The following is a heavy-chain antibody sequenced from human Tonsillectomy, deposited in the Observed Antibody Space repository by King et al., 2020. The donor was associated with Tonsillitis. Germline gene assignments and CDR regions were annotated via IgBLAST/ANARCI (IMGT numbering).Heavy chain of an antibody. D-gene: IGHD2-2*01. Sequence: VQLVESGGGLVQPGGSLRLSCAASGFTFSTYWMHWVRQAPGKGLVWVSRINSDGSSTSYADSVQGRFTISRDNAKNTLSLQMNSLRVEDTAVYYCARDYCSSTSCFPDVWGKGTTVTVSS. CDR2: INSDGSST. V-gene: IGHV3-74*01. CDR1: GFTFSTYW. CDR3: ARDYCSSTSCFPDV. J-gene: IGHJ6*04.